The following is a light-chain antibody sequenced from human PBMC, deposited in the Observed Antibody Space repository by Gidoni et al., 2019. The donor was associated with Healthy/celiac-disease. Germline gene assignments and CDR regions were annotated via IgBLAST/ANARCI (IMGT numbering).Light chain of an antibody. Sequence: EIVFPSSPGTLSLSPGARATLSCRASQSVSSSYLAWYQQKPGQAPRLLIYGASSRATGSPDRFSGSGSGTDFTLTISRLEPEDFTVYYCQQYGSSREFTFGPGTKVDIK. CDR3: QQYGSSREFT. CDR1: QSVSSSY. V-gene: IGKV3-20*01. CDR2: GAS. J-gene: IGKJ3*01.